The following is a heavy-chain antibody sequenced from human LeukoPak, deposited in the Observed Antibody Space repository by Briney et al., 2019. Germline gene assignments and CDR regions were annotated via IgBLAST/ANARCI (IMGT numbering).Heavy chain of an antibody. J-gene: IGHJ4*02. D-gene: IGHD6-13*01. CDR2: INPSGGST. Sequence: ASVKVSCKASGYTFTSNYIHWVRQAPGQGLEWMGIINPSGGSTSYAQKFQGRVTMTRDTSTSTVYMELSSLRSEDTAVYYCARVDASSSWYSHFDYWGQGTLVTVSS. CDR3: ARVDASSSWYSHFDY. CDR1: GYTFTSNY. V-gene: IGHV1-46*01.